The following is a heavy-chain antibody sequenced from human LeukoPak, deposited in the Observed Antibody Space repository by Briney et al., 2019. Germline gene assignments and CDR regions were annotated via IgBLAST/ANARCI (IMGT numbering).Heavy chain of an antibody. CDR3: ARVRCSSTSCYPYYYYGMDV. V-gene: IGHV4-30-2*01. CDR1: GGSISSGGYS. CDR2: IYHSGST. J-gene: IGHJ6*02. Sequence: PSQTLSLTCAVSGGSISSGGYSWSWIRQPPGKGLEWIGYIYHSGSTHYNPSLKSRVTISVDRSKNQFSLKLSSVTAADTAVYYCARVRCSSTSCYPYYYYGMDVWGQGTTVTVSS. D-gene: IGHD2-2*01.